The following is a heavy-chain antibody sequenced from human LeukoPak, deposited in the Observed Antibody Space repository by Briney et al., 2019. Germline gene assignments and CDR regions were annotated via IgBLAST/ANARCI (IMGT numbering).Heavy chain of an antibody. CDR2: IYYSGST. Sequence: SETLSLTCTVSGGSISSGGYYWSWIRQHPGKGLEWIGYIYYSGSTYYNPSLKSRVTISVDTSKNQFSLKLSSVTAADTAVYYCARSYYDNRGYYLEYFQHRGQGTLVTVSS. CDR1: GGSISSGGYY. V-gene: IGHV4-31*03. D-gene: IGHD3-22*01. J-gene: IGHJ1*01. CDR3: ARSYYDNRGYYLEYFQH.